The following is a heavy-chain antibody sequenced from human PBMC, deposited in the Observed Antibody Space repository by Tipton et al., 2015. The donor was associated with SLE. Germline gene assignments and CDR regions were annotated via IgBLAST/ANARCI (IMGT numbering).Heavy chain of an antibody. D-gene: IGHD3-10*01. CDR2: IYSSGTT. CDR1: GGSISSYY. V-gene: IGHV4-4*07. CDR3: ARGAKERITLVRVRPYYFDY. Sequence: TLSLTCTVSGGSISSYYWSWIRQPAGKGLEWIGRIYSSGTTNYYPSLKSRVTISVDTSKNQLSLKLTSVTAADTSVYYCARGAKERITLVRVRPYYFDYWGQGSLVTVSS. J-gene: IGHJ4*01.